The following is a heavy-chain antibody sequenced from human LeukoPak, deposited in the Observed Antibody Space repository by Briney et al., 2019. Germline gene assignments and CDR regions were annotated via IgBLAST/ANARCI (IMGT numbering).Heavy chain of an antibody. D-gene: IGHD1-26*01. CDR3: ERHSGTYYDY. Sequence: GGSLRLSCAASGFTFSSYWMTWVRQAPGKGLEWVANIKHDGSEKFNVDSVKGRFTIARENAKNSLYLQMNSLRAEDTAVYYCERHSGTYYDYWGQGTLVTVSS. CDR1: GFTFSSYW. V-gene: IGHV3-7*01. CDR2: IKHDGSEK. J-gene: IGHJ4*02.